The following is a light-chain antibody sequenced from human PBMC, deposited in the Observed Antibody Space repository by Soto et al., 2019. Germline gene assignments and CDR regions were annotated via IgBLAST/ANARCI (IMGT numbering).Light chain of an antibody. J-gene: IGKJ5*01. CDR1: ESISRH. V-gene: IGKV1-39*01. CDR3: QQSYSTLSIS. CDR2: AAS. Sequence: DIQMPQSPSSLSASVGDRVTITCRASESISRHLNWYQQKPGKAPNLLIYAASTLQNGVPSRFSGSGSGTDFTLTISSLQPEDFATYYCQQSYSTLSISFGQGTRLEIK.